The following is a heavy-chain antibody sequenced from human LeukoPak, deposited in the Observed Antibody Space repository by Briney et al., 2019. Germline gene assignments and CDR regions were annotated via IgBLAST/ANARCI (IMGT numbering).Heavy chain of an antibody. CDR3: ATYRQVLLPFES. J-gene: IGHJ4*02. D-gene: IGHD2-8*02. Sequence: GGSLRLSCAASGFTFSSYWMHWVRQAPGKGLVWVSRITSDGRIATYADSVRGRFTISRDNSKSTLSLQMNSLRDEDTAIYYCATYRQVLLPFESWGQGTLVTVSS. CDR2: ITSDGRIA. V-gene: IGHV3-74*01. CDR1: GFTFSSYW.